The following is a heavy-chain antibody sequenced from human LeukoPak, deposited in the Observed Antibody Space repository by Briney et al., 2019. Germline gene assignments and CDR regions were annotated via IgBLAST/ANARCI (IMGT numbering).Heavy chain of an antibody. CDR1: GYTFTIYS. D-gene: IGHD2-2*01. Sequence: GASVKVSCKASGYTFTIYSITWVRQAPGQGLEWMGWISGYSGNTNYAQKLQDRVTMTTDTSTRTAYMELRSLRSDDTAVYYCARVNHQLLVFDYWGQGTLVTVSS. J-gene: IGHJ4*02. CDR2: ISGYSGNT. V-gene: IGHV1-18*01. CDR3: ARVNHQLLVFDY.